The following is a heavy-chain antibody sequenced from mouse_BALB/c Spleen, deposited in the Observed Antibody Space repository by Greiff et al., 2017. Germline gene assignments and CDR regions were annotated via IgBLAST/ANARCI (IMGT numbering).Heavy chain of an antibody. CDR2: IWAGGST. CDR3: AREFLYGNYGTDWYFDV. CDR1: GFSLTSYG. Sequence: QVQLKESGPGLVAPSQSLSITCTVSGFSLTSYGVHWVRQPPGKGLEWLGVIWAGGSTNYNSAPMSRLSISKDNSKSQVFLKMNSLQTADTAKYYCAREFLYGNYGTDWYFDVWGAGTTVTVSS. D-gene: IGHD2-10*02. V-gene: IGHV2-9*02. J-gene: IGHJ1*01.